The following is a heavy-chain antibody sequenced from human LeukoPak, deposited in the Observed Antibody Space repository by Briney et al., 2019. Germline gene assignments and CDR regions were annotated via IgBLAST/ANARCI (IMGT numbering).Heavy chain of an antibody. V-gene: IGHV4-30-2*01. CDR3: ARSMYRITMVRRVARGSRPFDY. CDR2: INHSGST. CDR1: GGSISSGGYY. D-gene: IGHD3-10*01. J-gene: IGHJ4*02. Sequence: PSQTLSLTCTVSGGSISSGGYYWSWIRQPPGKGLEWIGEINHSGSTNYNPSLKSRVTISVDTSKNQFSLKLSSVTAADTAVYYCARSMYRITMVRRVARGSRPFDYWGQGTLVTVSS.